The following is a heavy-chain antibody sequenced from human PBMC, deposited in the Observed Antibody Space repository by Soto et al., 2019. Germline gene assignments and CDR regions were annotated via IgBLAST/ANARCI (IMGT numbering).Heavy chain of an antibody. CDR2: IWYDGSNK. CDR1: GFTFSSYG. CDR3: ARGSDLRYFDWLLEP. V-gene: IGHV3-33*01. D-gene: IGHD3-9*01. J-gene: IGHJ5*02. Sequence: GSLRLSCAASGFTFSSYGMHWVRQAPGKGLEWVAVIWYDGSNKYYADSVKGRFTISRDNSKNTLYLQMNSLRAEDTAVYYCARGSDLRYFDWLLEPWGQGTLVTVSS.